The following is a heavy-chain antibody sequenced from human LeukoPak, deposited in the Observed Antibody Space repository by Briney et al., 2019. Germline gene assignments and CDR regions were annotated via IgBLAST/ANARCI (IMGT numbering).Heavy chain of an antibody. Sequence: PGASVTVSCKASGYTFTSYGISWVRQAPGQGLEGMGWISAYNGNTNYAQTLQGRVTMTTDTSTSTAYMELGSLRSEDTAVYYCARGWTIGTIYYYYYMDVWGKGTTVTISS. CDR3: ARGWTIGTIYYYYYMDV. J-gene: IGHJ6*03. D-gene: IGHD3/OR15-3a*01. V-gene: IGHV1-18*01. CDR1: GYTFTSYG. CDR2: ISAYNGNT.